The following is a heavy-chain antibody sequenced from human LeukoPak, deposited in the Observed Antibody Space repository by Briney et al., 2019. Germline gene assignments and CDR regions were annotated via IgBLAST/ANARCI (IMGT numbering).Heavy chain of an antibody. CDR2: ISYDGSNK. J-gene: IGHJ6*02. D-gene: IGHD4-17*01. V-gene: IGHV3-30*18. Sequence: GGSLRLSCAASGFTFSSYGMHWVRQAPGKGLEVVAVISYDGSNKYYAESVKGRFTISRDNSKNTLYLQMTSLRAEDTAVYYCAKDLTLTTVPNYGMDVWGQGTTVTVSS. CDR3: AKDLTLTTVPNYGMDV. CDR1: GFTFSSYG.